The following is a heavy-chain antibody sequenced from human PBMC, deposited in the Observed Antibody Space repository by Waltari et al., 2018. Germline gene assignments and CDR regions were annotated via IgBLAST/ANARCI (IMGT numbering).Heavy chain of an antibody. CDR3: ASEIYGGNSRPFDY. CDR1: GGAISSYY. J-gene: IGHJ4*02. Sequence: QVQLQESGPGLVKPSETLSLTCTVSGGAISSYYWHWIRQPPGKGLEWVGCISYSGRTCYNPSLKSRVTISGDTSTNQISLKLTSVTAADTALYCCASEIYGGNSRPFDYWGQGTLVTVSS. CDR2: ISYSGRT. V-gene: IGHV4-59*01. D-gene: IGHD2-21*02.